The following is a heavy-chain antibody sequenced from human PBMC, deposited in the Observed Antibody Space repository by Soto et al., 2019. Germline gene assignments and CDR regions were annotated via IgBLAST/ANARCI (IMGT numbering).Heavy chain of an antibody. D-gene: IGHD2-2*02. J-gene: IGHJ3*02. CDR3: ARHLGEGYCSSTSCYTHESFDI. V-gene: IGHV5-10-1*03. Sequence: DVQLVQSGAEVKKPGESLRISCKGSGYSFTSYWISWVRQMPGKGLEWMGRIDPSDSYTNYSPSFQGHVTISADKSISTAYLQWSSLKASDTAMYYCARHLGEGYCSSTSCYTHESFDIWGQGTMVTVSS. CDR1: GYSFTSYW. CDR2: IDPSDSYT.